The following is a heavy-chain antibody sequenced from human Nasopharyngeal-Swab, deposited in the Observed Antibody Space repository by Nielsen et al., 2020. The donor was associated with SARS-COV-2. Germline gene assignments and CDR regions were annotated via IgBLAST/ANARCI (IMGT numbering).Heavy chain of an antibody. Sequence: LSLTCAASGFTFSSYAMHWVRQAPGKGLEWVAVISYDGSNKYYADSVKGRFTISRDNSKNTLYLQMNSLRAEDTAVYYCARALLPYYGMDVWGQGTTVTVSS. CDR2: ISYDGSNK. CDR3: ARALLPYYGMDV. V-gene: IGHV3-30-3*01. J-gene: IGHJ6*02. CDR1: GFTFSSYA.